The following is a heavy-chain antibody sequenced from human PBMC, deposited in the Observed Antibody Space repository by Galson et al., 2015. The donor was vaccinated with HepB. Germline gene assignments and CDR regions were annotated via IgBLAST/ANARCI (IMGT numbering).Heavy chain of an antibody. Sequence: ETLSLTCTVSGGSISSYYWSWIRQPPGKGLEWIGYIYYSGSTNYNPSLKSRVTISVDTSKNQFSLKLSSVTAADTAVYYCALMDTAMSRFDYWSQGTLVTVSS. CDR2: IYYSGST. D-gene: IGHD5-18*01. CDR3: ALMDTAMSRFDY. V-gene: IGHV4-59*08. CDR1: GGSISSYY. J-gene: IGHJ4*02.